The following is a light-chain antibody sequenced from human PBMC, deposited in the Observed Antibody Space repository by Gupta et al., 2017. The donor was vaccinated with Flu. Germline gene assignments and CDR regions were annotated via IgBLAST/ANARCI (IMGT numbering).Light chain of an antibody. J-gene: IGLJ2*01. Sequence: VTISCSGSSSNIGSNTVNWYQQFPGTAPHLVIYSNNQRPSGVPDRFSGSKSGTSASLAISGLQSEDEADDFCAARDDSLDGPVFGGGTKLTVL. CDR3: AARDDSLDGPV. V-gene: IGLV1-44*01. CDR1: SSNIGSNT. CDR2: SNN.